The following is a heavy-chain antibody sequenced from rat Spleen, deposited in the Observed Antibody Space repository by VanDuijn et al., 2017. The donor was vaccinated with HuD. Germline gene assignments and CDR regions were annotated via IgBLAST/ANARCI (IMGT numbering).Heavy chain of an antibody. CDR2: ISPSGGST. J-gene: IGHJ1*01. D-gene: IGHD1-7*01. V-gene: IGHV5-19*01. CDR3: TRDMGPSPGYFDF. Sequence: EVQLVESGGGLVQPGRSLKLSCAASGLTFSNYGMHWIRQAPTKGLEWVASISPSGGSTSYRDSVKGRFTISRDSSKSTLYQQMDSLRSEDTATYYCTRDMGPSPGYFDFWGPGTMVTVSS. CDR1: GLTFSNYG.